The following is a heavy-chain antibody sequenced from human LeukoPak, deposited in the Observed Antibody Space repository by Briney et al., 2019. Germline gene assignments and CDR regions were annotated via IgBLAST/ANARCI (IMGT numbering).Heavy chain of an antibody. CDR2: INPSGGST. CDR1: GYTFTSYY. CDR3: AREEGTAMVRI. J-gene: IGHJ4*02. V-gene: IGHV1-46*01. Sequence: APVKVSCKASGYTFTSYYMHWVRQAPGQGLEWMGIINPSGGSTSYAQKFQGRVTMTRDTSTSTVYMELSSLRSEDTAVYYCAREEGTAMVRIWGQGTLVTVSS. D-gene: IGHD5-18*01.